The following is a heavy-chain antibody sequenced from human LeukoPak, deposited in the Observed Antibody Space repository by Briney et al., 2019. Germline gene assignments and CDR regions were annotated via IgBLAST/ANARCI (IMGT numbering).Heavy chain of an antibody. CDR2: IYYSGST. CDR1: GGSISSGDYY. V-gene: IGHV4-30-4*01. Sequence: SETLSLTCTVSGGSISSGDYYWSWIRQPPGKGLEWIGYIYYSGSTYYNPSLKSRVTISVDTSKNQFSLKLSSVTAADTAVYYCARASIAAALSADYWGQGTLVTVSS. D-gene: IGHD6-13*01. J-gene: IGHJ4*02. CDR3: ARASIAAALSADY.